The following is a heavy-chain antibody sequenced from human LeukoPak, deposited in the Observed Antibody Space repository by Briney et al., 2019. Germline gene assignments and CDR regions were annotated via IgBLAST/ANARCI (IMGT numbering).Heavy chain of an antibody. CDR2: ISTSSTGT. V-gene: IGHV3-23*01. D-gene: IGHD4-23*01. Sequence: GGSLRLSCTASKFTFSNYVMTWVRQAPGKGLEWVSAISTSSTGTYYADSVNGRFTISRDDSKNTLYLQMNSLRAEDTAVYYCTRDEGATVATYRFDFWGRGTLVTVSS. J-gene: IGHJ4*02. CDR1: KFTFSNYV. CDR3: TRDEGATVATYRFDF.